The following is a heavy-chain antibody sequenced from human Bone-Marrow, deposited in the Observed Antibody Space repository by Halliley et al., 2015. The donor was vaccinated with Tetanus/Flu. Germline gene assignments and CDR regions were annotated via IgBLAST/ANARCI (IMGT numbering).Heavy chain of an antibody. Sequence: SLRLSCAASGFTFSNYEMNWVRQAPGKGLEWISYISNSGGDIYYADSVKGRFTISRDNAKNSLYLQMNSLRAEDTAIYYCARDKVIMFGGVIAPDAFDSWGQGTVVTISP. CDR1: GFTFSNYE. V-gene: IGHV3-48*03. J-gene: IGHJ3*01. CDR3: ARDKVIMFGGVIAPDAFDS. D-gene: IGHD3-16*02. CDR2: ISNSGGDI.